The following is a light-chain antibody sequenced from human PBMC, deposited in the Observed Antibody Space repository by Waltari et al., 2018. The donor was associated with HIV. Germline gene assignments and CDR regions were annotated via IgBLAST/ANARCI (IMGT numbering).Light chain of an antibody. Sequence: EIVLTQTPGTLSLSPGDRATLSCRASQSVTSTYLAWYQHKPGQAPRLLIYDGSSRAAGIPERFSGSGSGTDFTLTIDRLEPEDFAIYDCHQYDNSLFTFGPGTTVDVK. CDR2: DGS. J-gene: IGKJ3*01. V-gene: IGKV3-20*01. CDR1: QSVTSTY. CDR3: HQYDNSLFT.